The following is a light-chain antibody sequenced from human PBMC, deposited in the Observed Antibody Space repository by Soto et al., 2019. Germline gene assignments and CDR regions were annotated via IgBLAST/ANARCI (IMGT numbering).Light chain of an antibody. V-gene: IGKV1-17*01. CDR2: AAS. Sequence: DIQMTPSPSSLSASVLYRVTITCRASQVITNDLGWYQQRPGKAPKRLIYAASTLQSGVPSRFSGSGSGTEFTLTISSLQPEDVATYYCLQLNTYPWTFGQGTKV. CDR3: LQLNTYPWT. CDR1: QVITND. J-gene: IGKJ1*01.